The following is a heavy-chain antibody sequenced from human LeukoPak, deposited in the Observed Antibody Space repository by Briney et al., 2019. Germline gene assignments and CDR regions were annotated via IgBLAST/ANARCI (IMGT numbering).Heavy chain of an antibody. CDR1: GFTFSSYW. CDR3: ARVRRVGRQVDYYYYYMDV. V-gene: IGHV3-74*01. CDR2: INSDGSST. J-gene: IGHJ6*03. D-gene: IGHD2-2*01. Sequence: GGSLRLSCAASGFTFSSYWMHWVRQAPGKGLVWVSRINSDGSSTSYADSVKGRFTISRDNAKNTLYLQMNSLRAEDTAVYYCARVRRVGRQVDYYYYYMDVWGKGTTVTVSS.